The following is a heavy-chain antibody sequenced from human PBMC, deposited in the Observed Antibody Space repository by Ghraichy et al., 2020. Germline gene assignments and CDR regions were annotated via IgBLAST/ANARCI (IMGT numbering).Heavy chain of an antibody. V-gene: IGHV1-18*01. CDR1: GYTFTSYG. J-gene: IGHJ6*02. D-gene: IGHD2-21*01. Sequence: ASVKVSCKASGYTFTSYGISWVRQAPGQGLEWMGWISAYNGNTNYAQKLQGRVTMTTDTSTSTAYMELRSLRSDDTAVYYCAREAYCGGDCYPTDYYYYGMDVWGQGTTVTVSS. CDR3: AREAYCGGDCYPTDYYYYGMDV. CDR2: ISAYNGNT.